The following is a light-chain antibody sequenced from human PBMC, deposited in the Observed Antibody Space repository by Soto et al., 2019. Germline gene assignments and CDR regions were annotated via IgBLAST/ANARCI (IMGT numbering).Light chain of an antibody. V-gene: IGKV3-11*01. CDR2: DAS. J-gene: IGKJ4*01. Sequence: EIVLTQSPATLSLSPGERATLSCRASQSVSSYLAWYQQKPGQAPRLLISDASNRATGIPARFSGSGSGTDFTLTISSLEPEDFAVYYCQQRSKSLTFGGGTKVEIK. CDR3: QQRSKSLT. CDR1: QSVSSY.